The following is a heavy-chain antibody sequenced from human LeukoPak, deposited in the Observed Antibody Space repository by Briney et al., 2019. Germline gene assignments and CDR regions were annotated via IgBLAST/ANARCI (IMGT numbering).Heavy chain of an antibody. Sequence: ASVKVSCKASGYTFTSYGISWVRQAPGQGLEWMGWIIAYNGNTNYAQKLQGRVTMTTDTSTSTAYMVLRSLRSDDTAVYYCARVHYDYVWGSLGWYFDYWGQGTLVTVSS. D-gene: IGHD3-16*01. CDR1: GYTFTSYG. V-gene: IGHV1-18*01. CDR2: IIAYNGNT. J-gene: IGHJ4*02. CDR3: ARVHYDYVWGSLGWYFDY.